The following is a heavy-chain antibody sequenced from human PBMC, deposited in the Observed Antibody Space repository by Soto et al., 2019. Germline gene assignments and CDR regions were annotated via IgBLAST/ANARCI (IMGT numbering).Heavy chain of an antibody. V-gene: IGHV1-2*04. CDR3: ARERIAAAGTGRVAYAFDI. Sequence: GASVKVSCKASGYTFTGYYMHWVRQAPGQGLEWMGWINPNSGGTNYAQKFQGWVTMTRDTSISTAYMELSRLRSDDTAVYYCARERIAAAGTGRVAYAFDIWGQGTMVTVSS. J-gene: IGHJ3*02. D-gene: IGHD6-13*01. CDR1: GYTFTGYY. CDR2: INPNSGGT.